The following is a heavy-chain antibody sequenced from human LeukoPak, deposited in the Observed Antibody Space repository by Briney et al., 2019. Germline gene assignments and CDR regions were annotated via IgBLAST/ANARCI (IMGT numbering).Heavy chain of an antibody. Sequence: SETLSLTCTVSGGSISSYYWSWIRQPPGKGLEWIGYIYYSESSNYNPSLKSRVTMSVDTSKNQFSLKLRSVTTADTAVYYCARYRPSESRSGEVTSLDYWGQGTLVTVSS. J-gene: IGHJ4*02. CDR3: ARYRPSESRSGEVTSLDY. V-gene: IGHV4-59*01. D-gene: IGHD3-3*01. CDR1: GGSISSYY. CDR2: IYYSESS.